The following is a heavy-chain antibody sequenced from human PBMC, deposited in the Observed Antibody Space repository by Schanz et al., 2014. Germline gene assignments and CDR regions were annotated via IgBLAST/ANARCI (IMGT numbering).Heavy chain of an antibody. J-gene: IGHJ4*02. V-gene: IGHV1-2*02. CDR1: GYTFTGYY. CDR3: ARDKSEHHLLFFDF. CDR2: INPLNGGT. Sequence: QVQLVQSGAEVKKPGASVKVSCQTSGYTFTGYYLHWVRQIPTQGLEWVGWINPLNGGTNYAQKFQGRVSMTRDTSSNTAYMELSSLTSADTAIYFCARDKSEHHLLFFDFWGQGALVTVSP.